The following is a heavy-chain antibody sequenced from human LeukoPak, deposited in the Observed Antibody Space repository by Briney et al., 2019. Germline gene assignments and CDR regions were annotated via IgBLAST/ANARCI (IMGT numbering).Heavy chain of an antibody. J-gene: IGHJ4*02. D-gene: IGHD2-2*02. CDR3: ASGVVPAAIF. CDR2: IYYSGST. Sequence: PSETLSLTCTVSGGSISSHYWSWIRQPPGKGLEWIGYIYYSGSTNYNPSLKSRVTISVDTSKSQFSLKLSSVTAADTAVYYCASGVVPAAIFWGQGTLVTVSS. CDR1: GGSISSHY. V-gene: IGHV4-59*11.